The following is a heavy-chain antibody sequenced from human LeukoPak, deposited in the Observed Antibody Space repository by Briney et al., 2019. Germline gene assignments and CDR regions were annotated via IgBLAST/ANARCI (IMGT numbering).Heavy chain of an antibody. J-gene: IGHJ4*02. CDR1: GGSISSYY. D-gene: IGHD5-18*01. CDR2: IYYSGST. CDR3: ARTGGYSYGSFDY. Sequence: SETLSLTCTVSGGSISSYYWSWIRQPPGKGLEWIGYIYYSGSTNYNPSLKSRVTISVDTSKNQFSLKLSPVTAADTAVYYCARTGGYSYGSFDYWGQGTLVTVSS. V-gene: IGHV4-59*08.